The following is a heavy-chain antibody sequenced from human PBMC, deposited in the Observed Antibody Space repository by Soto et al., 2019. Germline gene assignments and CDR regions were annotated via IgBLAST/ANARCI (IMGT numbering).Heavy chain of an antibody. CDR2: IWYDGSNK. D-gene: IGHD6-25*01. Sequence: QVQLVESGGGVVQPGRSLRLSCAASGFTFSSYGMHWVRQAPGTGLEWVAVIWYDGSNKYYADSVKGRFTISRDNSKNTLYLQMNSLRAEDTAVYYCATQGGKVDYWGQGTLVTVSS. CDR1: GFTFSSYG. CDR3: ATQGGKVDY. J-gene: IGHJ4*02. V-gene: IGHV3-33*01.